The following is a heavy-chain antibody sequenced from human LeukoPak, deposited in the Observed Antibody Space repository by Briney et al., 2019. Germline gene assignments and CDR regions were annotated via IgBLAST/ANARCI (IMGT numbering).Heavy chain of an antibody. CDR3: AQYLFSDFYFDH. Sequence: GGSLRLSCAASGFTFSTSAVHWIRQAPGRGLEWVAVISIDGNNPNYADSVKGRFTISRDNSKNALYLQMTSLKTDDTAVYFCAQYLFSDFYFDHWGQGTLVTVSS. J-gene: IGHJ4*02. CDR2: ISIDGNNP. D-gene: IGHD2-21*01. V-gene: IGHV3-30*18. CDR1: GFTFSTSA.